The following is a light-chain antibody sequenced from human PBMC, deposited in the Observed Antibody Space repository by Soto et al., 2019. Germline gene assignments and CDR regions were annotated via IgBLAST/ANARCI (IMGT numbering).Light chain of an antibody. Sequence: QSVLTQPPSASGTPGQKVFISCSGSSSNIGGTNYAYWYQQLPGAAPKLLMHSNNLRPSGVPERISGSKFGTAASLAISGLRSEDEAVYYCASWDDSLGAVLFGGGTKVTV. V-gene: IGLV1-47*02. J-gene: IGLJ2*01. CDR1: SSNIGGTNY. CDR3: ASWDDSLGAVL. CDR2: SNN.